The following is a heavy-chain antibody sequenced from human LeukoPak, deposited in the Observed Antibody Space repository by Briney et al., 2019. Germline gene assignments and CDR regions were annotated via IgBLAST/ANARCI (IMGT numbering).Heavy chain of an antibody. CDR3: ARVSSSWYFWYFNL. V-gene: IGHV3-20*04. D-gene: IGHD6-13*01. Sequence: PGGSLRLSCAASGFTFDDYGMSWVRQVPGKGLEWVSGINWSGGSTGYADSVKGRFTISRDNAKNSLYLQMNSLRAEDTALYYCARVSSSWYFWYFNLWGRGTLVTVSS. CDR1: GFTFDDYG. CDR2: INWSGGST. J-gene: IGHJ2*01.